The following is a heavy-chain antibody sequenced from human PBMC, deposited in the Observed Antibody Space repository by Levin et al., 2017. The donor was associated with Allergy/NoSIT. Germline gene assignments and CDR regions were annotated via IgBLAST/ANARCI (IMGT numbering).Heavy chain of an antibody. D-gene: IGHD3-16*02. J-gene: IGHJ4*02. V-gene: IGHV3-23*01. CDR3: AKLIMITFGGVIEYFDY. CDR2: ISGSGGST. CDR1: GFTFSSYA. Sequence: PGGSLRLSCAASGFTFSSYAMSWVRQAPGKGLEWVSAISGSGGSTYYADSVKGRFTISRDNSKNTLYLQMNSLRAEDTAVYYCAKLIMITFGGVIEYFDYWGQGTLVTVSS.